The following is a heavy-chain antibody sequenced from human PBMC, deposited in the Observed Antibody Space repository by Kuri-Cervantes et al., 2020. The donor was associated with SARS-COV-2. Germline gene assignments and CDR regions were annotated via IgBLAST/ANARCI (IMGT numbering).Heavy chain of an antibody. J-gene: IGHJ3*02. CDR2: ISGSGGST. CDR3: AKGFGRNYCGGDCYSEPTPI. D-gene: IGHD2-21*02. V-gene: IGHV3-23*01. Sequence: GGSLRLSCAASGFTFSSYAMSWVRQAPGKGLEWVSAISGSGGSTYYADSVKGRFTISRDNSKNTLYLQMNSLRAEDTAVYYCAKGFGRNYCGGDCYSEPTPIWGQGTMVTVSS. CDR1: GFTFSSYA.